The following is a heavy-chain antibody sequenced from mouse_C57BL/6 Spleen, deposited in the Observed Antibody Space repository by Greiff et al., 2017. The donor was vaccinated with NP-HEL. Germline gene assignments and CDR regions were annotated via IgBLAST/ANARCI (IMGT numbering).Heavy chain of an antibody. J-gene: IGHJ3*01. D-gene: IGHD1-1*01. V-gene: IGHV5-17*01. CDR3: ARGVLRSPFAY. CDR2: ISSGSSTI. Sequence: EVKLQESGGGLVKPGGSLKLSCAASGFTFSDYGMHWVRQAPEKGLEWVAYISSGSSTIYYADTVKGRFTISRDNAKNTLFLQMTSLRSEDTAIYYCARGVLRSPFAYWGQGTLVTVSA. CDR1: GFTFSDYG.